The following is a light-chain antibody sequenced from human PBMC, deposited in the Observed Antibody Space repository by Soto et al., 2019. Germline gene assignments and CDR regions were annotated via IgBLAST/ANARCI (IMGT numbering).Light chain of an antibody. Sequence: EIVMTQSPATLSVSPGERATLSCRASQSVSSNLAWYQQKPGQAPRLLIYGASTRATGIPARFSGSGSGTEFTLTISSLQSEDFAVYYCQQYGGSPPYTFGRGTKLEIK. CDR1: QSVSSN. J-gene: IGKJ2*01. CDR3: QQYGGSPPYT. V-gene: IGKV3-15*01. CDR2: GAS.